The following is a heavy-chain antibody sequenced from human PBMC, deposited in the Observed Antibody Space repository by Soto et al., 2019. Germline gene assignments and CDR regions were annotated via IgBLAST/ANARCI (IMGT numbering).Heavy chain of an antibody. CDR2: ISYDGSNK. V-gene: IGHV3-30-3*01. CDR1: GFTFSSYA. J-gene: IGHJ3*02. D-gene: IGHD6-19*01. CDR3: ASLAVAGTVAFDI. Sequence: QVQLVESGGGVVQPGRSLRLSCAAPGFTFSSYAMHWVRQAPGKGLEWVAVISYDGSNKYYADSVKGRFTISRDNSKNTLYLQMNSLRAEDTAVYYCASLAVAGTVAFDIWGQGTMVTVSS.